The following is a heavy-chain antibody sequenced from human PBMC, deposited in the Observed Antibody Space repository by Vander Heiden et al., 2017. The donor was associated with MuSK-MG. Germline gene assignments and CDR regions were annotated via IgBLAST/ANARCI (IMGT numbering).Heavy chain of an antibody. CDR3: AKAAVLKTKIFNRGIDY. Sequence: QVQLVESGGGVVQPWRSLRLSCAAHGFTFSSYGMHWVRPAPGKGLEWVAVITYDGSNKYYADSGKGRVTISRDNSKNTLYLQMNSLRAEETAVDYCAKAAVLKTKIFNRGIDYWGQGTMVTVSS. D-gene: IGHD3-16*01. J-gene: IGHJ4*02. CDR2: ITYDGSNK. V-gene: IGHV3-30*18. CDR1: GFTFSSYG.